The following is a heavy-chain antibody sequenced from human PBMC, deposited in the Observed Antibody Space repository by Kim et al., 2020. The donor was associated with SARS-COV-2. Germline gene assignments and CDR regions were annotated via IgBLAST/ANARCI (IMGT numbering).Heavy chain of an antibody. CDR1: GGSVSSGSYY. CDR2: IYYSGST. Sequence: SETLSLTCTVSGGSVSSGSYYWSWIRQPPGKGLEWIGYIYYSGSTNYNPSLKSRVTISVDTSKNQFSLKLSSVTAADTAVYYCARGGVSPPQLGAFDIWG. CDR3: ARGGVSPPQLGAFDI. D-gene: IGHD3-10*01. V-gene: IGHV4-61*01. J-gene: IGHJ3*02.